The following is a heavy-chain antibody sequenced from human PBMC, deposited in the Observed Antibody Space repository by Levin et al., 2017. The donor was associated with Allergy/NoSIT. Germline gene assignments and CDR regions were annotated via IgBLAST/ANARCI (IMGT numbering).Heavy chain of an antibody. J-gene: IGHJ3*01. CDR1: GFSFGDYA. D-gene: IGHD1/OR15-1a*01. CDR2: ITGGGFNT. V-gene: IGHV3-23*01. Sequence: PGGSLRLSCVASGFSFGDYAMTWVRQAPGKGLEWVSVITGGGFNTYYGDSVKGRFTVSKDDSKDMLYLDLSSLRVEDTAVYYCAKKQGGTSGFSFDVWGQGTMVTVSS. CDR3: AKKQGGTSGFSFDV.